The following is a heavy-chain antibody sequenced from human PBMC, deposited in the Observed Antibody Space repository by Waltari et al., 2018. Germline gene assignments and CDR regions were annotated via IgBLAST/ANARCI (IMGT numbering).Heavy chain of an antibody. Sequence: QVQLVQSGAEVKKPGASVKVSCKASGYTFAGYAVHWVRQAPGQRLGGLGWINAGTGNTKYPQKFQGRVTVTWDQAASTAYMELSSLRSEDTAVYYCARGWGTAMVSFWDYWGQGTLVTVSS. CDR1: GYTFAGYA. D-gene: IGHD5-18*01. J-gene: IGHJ4*02. CDR3: ARGWGTAMVSFWDY. V-gene: IGHV1-3*01. CDR2: INAGTGNT.